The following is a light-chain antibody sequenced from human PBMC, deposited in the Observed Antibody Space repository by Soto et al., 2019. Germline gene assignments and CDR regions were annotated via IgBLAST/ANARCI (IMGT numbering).Light chain of an antibody. CDR3: QQSYSTRWT. V-gene: IGKV1-39*01. J-gene: IGKJ1*01. Sequence: DIQMTQSPSFLSASVGDRVTITCRASRSVSTSLNWYQQKPGKAPNVLIYAATNLQRGIPSRFSGGGFGTEFTLTISSLEPEDFATYYCQQSYSTRWTFGQGTKVDIK. CDR1: RSVSTS. CDR2: AAT.